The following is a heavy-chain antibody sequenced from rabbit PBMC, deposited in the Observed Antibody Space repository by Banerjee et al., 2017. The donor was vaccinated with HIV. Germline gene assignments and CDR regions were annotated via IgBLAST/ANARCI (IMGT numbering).Heavy chain of an antibody. J-gene: IGHJ6*01. D-gene: IGHD2-1*01. Sequence: QSLEESGGGLVQPEGSLTLTCTASGFSFSSSYYMCWVRQAPGKGLEWIACIYAASSGSTYYASWAKGRFTISKASSTTVTLQVTSLTAADTATYFCARGGGGEDVWYYGMDLRGPGTLVTVS. CDR2: IYAASSGST. CDR3: ARGGGGEDVWYYGMDL. CDR1: GFSFSSSYY. V-gene: IGHV1S40*01.